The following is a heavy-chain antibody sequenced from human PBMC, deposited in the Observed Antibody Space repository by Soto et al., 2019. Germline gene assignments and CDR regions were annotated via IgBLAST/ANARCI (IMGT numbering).Heavy chain of an antibody. J-gene: IGHJ4*02. D-gene: IGHD2-21*02. CDR2: INHSGSA. CDR3: ARAVQGDAPGKDFFDS. Sequence: PSDTRSLTCAVYGGSFNGYYWSWLRQSPGKGLEWIGGINHSGSATQNPSLKTRVTISVDTSKNQSSLRLGSLTAADTAVYYCARAVQGDAPGKDFFDSWGQGTLVTVSS. CDR1: GGSFNGYY. V-gene: IGHV4-34*01.